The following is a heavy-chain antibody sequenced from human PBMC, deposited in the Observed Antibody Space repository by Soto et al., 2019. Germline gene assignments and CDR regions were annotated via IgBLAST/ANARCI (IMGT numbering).Heavy chain of an antibody. D-gene: IGHD2-15*01. CDR1: GGICIASW. J-gene: IGHJ4*02. V-gene: IGHV3-7*05. Sequence: GGSLRLSCAASGGICIASWMTWVRQAPGKGLEWVANIKQDGSEQYYVDSVKGRFTISRDNAENSLYLHMNSLRAEDTAVYYCAVHSGVTFDSWGQGALVTVSS. CDR2: IKQDGSEQ. CDR3: AVHSGVTFDS.